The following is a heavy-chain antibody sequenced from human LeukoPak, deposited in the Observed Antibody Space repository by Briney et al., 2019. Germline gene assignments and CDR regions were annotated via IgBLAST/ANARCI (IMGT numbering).Heavy chain of an antibody. CDR1: GGSISSHS. D-gene: IGHD3-16*01. V-gene: IGHV4-4*07. CDR3: AREGGGFDY. CDR2: ITSGNT. J-gene: IGHJ4*02. Sequence: SETLSLTCTVSGGSISSHSWSWIRQPAGKGLEWIGRITSGNTYYNPSLKSRVIMSIDTSKNQFSLKLRSVTAADTAVYSCAREGGGFDYWGQGTLVTVSS.